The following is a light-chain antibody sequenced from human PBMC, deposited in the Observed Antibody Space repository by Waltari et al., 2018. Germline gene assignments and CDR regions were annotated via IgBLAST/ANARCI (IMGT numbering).Light chain of an antibody. Sequence: SFDLTQPPSVSVSPGQTATITCSGDKFGDNYASWYQHKPGPSPVLASYEDDKRPSGTPERFSGSNSGNTAALTISGTQAMEEADYYWHAWDTNTVVFGGGTKLTVL. J-gene: IGLJ2*01. V-gene: IGLV3-1*01. CDR1: KFGDNY. CDR2: EDD. CDR3: HAWDTNTVV.